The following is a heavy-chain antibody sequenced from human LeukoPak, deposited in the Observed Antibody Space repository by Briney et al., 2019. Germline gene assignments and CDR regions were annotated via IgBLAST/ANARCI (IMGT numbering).Heavy chain of an antibody. J-gene: IGHJ4*02. Sequence: ASVKVSCTASGYTSTGYYMHWVRQAPGQRHERMGWINPNSGGTNYAQKFQGRVTMTRDTSISTAYMELSRLRSDDTAVYYCARTFLESSPDYWGQGTLVTVSS. D-gene: IGHD3-3*02. V-gene: IGHV1-2*02. CDR2: INPNSGGT. CDR3: ARTFLESSPDY. CDR1: GYTSTGYY.